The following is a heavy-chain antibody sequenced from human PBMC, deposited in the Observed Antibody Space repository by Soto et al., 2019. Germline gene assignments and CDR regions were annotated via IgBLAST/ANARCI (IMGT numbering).Heavy chain of an antibody. V-gene: IGHV1-18*01. CDR2: ISAYNGNT. Sequence: GASVKVSCKASGYTFSSYGISWVRKAPGQGFECIGWISAYNGNTNYAQKLQGRVTMTTDTSTSTAYMELRSLRSDDTAVYYCARASISFYDLRPNWFDPWGQGTLVTVSS. J-gene: IGHJ5*02. D-gene: IGHD3-3*01. CDR1: GYTFSSYG. CDR3: ARASISFYDLRPNWFDP.